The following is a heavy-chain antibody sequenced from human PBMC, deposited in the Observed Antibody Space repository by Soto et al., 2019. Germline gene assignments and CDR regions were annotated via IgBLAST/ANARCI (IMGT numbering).Heavy chain of an antibody. J-gene: IGHJ4*02. CDR2: IYYSGST. CDR1: GGSISSCGYY. D-gene: IGHD5-12*01. Sequence: SETLSLTCTVSGGSISSCGYYWSWIRQHPGKGLEWIGYIYYSGSTYYNPSLKSRATISVDTSKNQFSLWLASVTAEDTAVYYCARDLRGYSRYDYLDYWGQGIPVTVSS. V-gene: IGHV4-31*03. CDR3: ARDLRGYSRYDYLDY.